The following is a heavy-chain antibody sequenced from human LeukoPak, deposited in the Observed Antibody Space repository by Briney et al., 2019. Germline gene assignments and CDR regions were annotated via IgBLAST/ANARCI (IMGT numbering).Heavy chain of an antibody. CDR1: GGSISSSN. D-gene: IGHD1-26*01. CDR2: ISFSGRST. J-gene: IGHJ4*02. Sequence: ETLSLTCAVSGGSISSSNWWSWVRQAPGKGLEWVLGISFSGRSTNYADSVKGRFIISRDNSNNTLYLQMNSLRAEDTAVYYCAKDREKAVGATIFDHWGQGTLVTVSS. V-gene: IGHV3-23*01. CDR3: AKDREKAVGATIFDH.